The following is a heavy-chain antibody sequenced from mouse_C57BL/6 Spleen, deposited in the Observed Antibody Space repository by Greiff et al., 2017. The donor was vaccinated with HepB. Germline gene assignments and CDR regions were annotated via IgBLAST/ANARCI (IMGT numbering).Heavy chain of an antibody. J-gene: IGHJ2*01. Sequence: QVQLQQPGAELVKPGASAKLSCKASGYTFTSYWMQWVKQRPGQGLEWIGEIDPSDSYTNYNQKFKGKATLTVDTSSSTAYMQLSSLTSEDSAVYYCARGELGRRPFDYWGQGTTLTVSS. CDR3: ARGELGRRPFDY. V-gene: IGHV1-50*01. D-gene: IGHD4-1*01. CDR1: GYTFTSYW. CDR2: IDPSDSYT.